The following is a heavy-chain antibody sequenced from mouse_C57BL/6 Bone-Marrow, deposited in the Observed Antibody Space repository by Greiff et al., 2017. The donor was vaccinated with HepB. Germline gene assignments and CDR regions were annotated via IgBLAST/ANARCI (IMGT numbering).Heavy chain of an antibody. J-gene: IGHJ1*03. CDR1: GFTFTDYY. CDR2: IRNKANGYTT. D-gene: IGHD1-1*01. Sequence: EVQWVESGGGLVQPGGSLSLSCAASGFTFTDYYMSWVRQPPGKALEWLGFIRNKANGYTTEYSASVKGRFTISRDNSQSILYLQMNALRAEDSATYYCARPGGGGSSYWYFDVWGTGTTVTVSS. CDR3: ARPGGGGSSYWYFDV. V-gene: IGHV7-3*01.